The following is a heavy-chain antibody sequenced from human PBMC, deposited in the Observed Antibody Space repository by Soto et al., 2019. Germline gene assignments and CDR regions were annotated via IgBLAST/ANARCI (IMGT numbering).Heavy chain of an antibody. J-gene: IGHJ4*02. V-gene: IGHV1-18*01. CDR3: AKATWVQLCEC. CDR2: ISAYSGDT. D-gene: IGHD3-16*01. Sequence: QIQLVQSGAELKKPGASVKVSCKASGYDFITYGINWVRQAPGQGLEWMGWISAYSGDTNYAQKFQGRVTMTTDTSTSTAYMELRGLRSDDTAMYYCAKATWVQLCECWGQGTLVNVSS. CDR1: GYDFITYG.